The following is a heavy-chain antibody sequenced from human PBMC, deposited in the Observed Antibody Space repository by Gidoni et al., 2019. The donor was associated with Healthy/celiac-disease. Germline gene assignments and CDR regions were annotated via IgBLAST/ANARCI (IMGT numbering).Heavy chain of an antibody. CDR3: ARDSSGYLLFDY. J-gene: IGHJ4*02. CDR2: ISSSSSTI. CDR1: GFTLSSYS. V-gene: IGHV3-48*01. D-gene: IGHD3-22*01. Sequence: EVQLVESGGGLVQPGGSLRLSCSASGFTLSSYSMNWVCQAPGKGLEWVSYISSSSSTIYYADSVKGRFTISRDNAKNSLYLQMNSLRAEDTAVYYCARDSSGYLLFDYWGQGTLVTVSS.